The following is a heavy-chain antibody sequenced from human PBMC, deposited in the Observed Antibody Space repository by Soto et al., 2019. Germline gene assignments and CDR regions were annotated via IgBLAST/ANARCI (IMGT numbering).Heavy chain of an antibody. Sequence: GGSLRLSCAASGFTFSSYGMHWVRQAPGKGLEWVAVISYDGSNKYYADSVKGRFTISRDNSKNTLYLQMNSLRAEDTAVYYCAKDRVSLHGSFEDWGQGTLVTSPQ. CDR3: AKDRVSLHGSFED. J-gene: IGHJ4*02. CDR1: GFTFSSYG. V-gene: IGHV3-30*18. CDR2: ISYDGSNK. D-gene: IGHD1-26*01.